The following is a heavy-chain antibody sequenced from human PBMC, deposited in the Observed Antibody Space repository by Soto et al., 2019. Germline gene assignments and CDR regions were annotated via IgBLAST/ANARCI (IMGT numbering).Heavy chain of an antibody. CDR1: GDSMRSFY. Sequence: SETLSLTCTVYGDSMRSFYWSWIRQPPGKGLEWIGNIYYSGSTNYNPSRKSRVTMSVDMSRNQVSLKLSSVTAADTAVYYCTRVGGYYGDYPNFDYWGQGTLVTVSS. CDR2: IYYSGST. J-gene: IGHJ4*02. D-gene: IGHD4-17*01. V-gene: IGHV4-59*01. CDR3: TRVGGYYGDYPNFDY.